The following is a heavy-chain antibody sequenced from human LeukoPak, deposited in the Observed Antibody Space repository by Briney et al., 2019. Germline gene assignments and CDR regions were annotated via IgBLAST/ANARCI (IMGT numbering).Heavy chain of an antibody. Sequence: PGGSLRLSCAASGFTFSSYAMSWVSQAPGKGLEWVSAISGSGGSTYYADSVKGRFTISRDNSKNTLYLQMNSLRAEDTAVYYCAKDSYGSGSPHFDYWGQGTLVTVSS. CDR3: AKDSYGSGSPHFDY. D-gene: IGHD3-10*01. CDR1: GFTFSSYA. V-gene: IGHV3-23*01. CDR2: ISGSGGST. J-gene: IGHJ4*02.